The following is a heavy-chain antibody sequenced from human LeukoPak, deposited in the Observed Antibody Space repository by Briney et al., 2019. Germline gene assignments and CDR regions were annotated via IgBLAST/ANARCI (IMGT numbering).Heavy chain of an antibody. J-gene: IGHJ3*02. D-gene: IGHD6-19*01. Sequence: ASVKVSCKASGYTFSSSGISWVRQAPGQGLEWMGWISPYNDDTRYEQTLQGRVTMTTDTSTGTAYMELRSLRSDDTAVYYCARDHIAVAGNAAFDIWGQGTMVTVSS. CDR3: ARDHIAVAGNAAFDI. V-gene: IGHV1-18*01. CDR1: GYTFSSSG. CDR2: ISPYNDDT.